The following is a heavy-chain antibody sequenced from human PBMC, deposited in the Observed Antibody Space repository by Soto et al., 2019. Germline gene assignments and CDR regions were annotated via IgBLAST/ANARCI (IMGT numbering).Heavy chain of an antibody. CDR2: ISSNGGST. Sequence: PGGSLRLSCAASGFTFSSYAMHWVRQAPGKGLEYVSAISSNGGSTYYANSVKGRFTISRDNSKNTLYLQMGSLRAEDMAVYYCARQPIKIGAFDIWGQGTMVTVSS. CDR3: ARQPIKIGAFDI. V-gene: IGHV3-64*01. J-gene: IGHJ3*02. CDR1: GFTFSSYA.